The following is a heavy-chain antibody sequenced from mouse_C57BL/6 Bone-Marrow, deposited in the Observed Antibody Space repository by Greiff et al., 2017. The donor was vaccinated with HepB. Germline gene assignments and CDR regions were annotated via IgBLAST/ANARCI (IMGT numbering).Heavy chain of an antibody. CDR3: ASQLGQGYFDV. CDR1: GFTFPDYY. Sequence: EVNVVESGGGLVQPGGSLSLSCAASGFTFPDYYMSWVRQPPGKALEWLGFIRNKANGYTTEYSASVKGRFTISRDNSQSILYLQMNALRAEDSATYYCASQLGQGYFDVWGTGTTVTVSS. CDR2: IRNKANGYTT. J-gene: IGHJ1*03. V-gene: IGHV7-3*01. D-gene: IGHD4-1*02.